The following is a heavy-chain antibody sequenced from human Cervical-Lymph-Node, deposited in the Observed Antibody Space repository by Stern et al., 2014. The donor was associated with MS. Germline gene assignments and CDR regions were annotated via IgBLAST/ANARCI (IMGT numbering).Heavy chain of an antibody. CDR1: GYTFGSYG. CDR3: AREVGGYFDY. V-gene: IGHV1-18*01. Sequence: QVQLVESGGEMKKPGASVKVSCKASGYTFGSYGVTWVRQVPGQGLEWMGWISAYSGNTNFAQKFQGRLTMITDTSAKTAYMDLRSLRSDYTAVYYCAREVGGYFDYWGQGTLVTVAS. CDR2: ISAYSGNT. D-gene: IGHD3-16*01. J-gene: IGHJ4*02.